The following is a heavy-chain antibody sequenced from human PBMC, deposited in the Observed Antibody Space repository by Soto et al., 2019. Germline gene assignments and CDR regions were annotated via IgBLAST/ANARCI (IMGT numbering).Heavy chain of an antibody. CDR3: ARERRLSSSWELDF. Sequence: ASVKVSCKASGYTLTGYYMHWVRQAPGQGLEWMGWINPTSGGTNYAQKFQGRVTMTRDTSISTAYMELSRLRSDDTAVYYCARERRLSSSWELDFWGQGTLVTVSS. V-gene: IGHV1-2*02. CDR1: GYTLTGYY. D-gene: IGHD6-13*01. J-gene: IGHJ1*01. CDR2: INPTSGGT.